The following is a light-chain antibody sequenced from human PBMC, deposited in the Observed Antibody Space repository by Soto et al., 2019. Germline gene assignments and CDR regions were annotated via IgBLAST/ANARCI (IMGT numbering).Light chain of an antibody. V-gene: IGKV3-20*01. CDR1: QSVRSDS. CDR2: GAS. J-gene: IGKJ1*01. CDR3: QQYDTSRT. Sequence: EIVLTQSPGTLSLSPGERATLSCRASQSVRSDSLAWYQQKPGQAPRLLIYGASSRATGIPDRFSGSGSGTHFTLTISRLEPEDFAVYYCQQYDTSRTFGQGTKVEIK.